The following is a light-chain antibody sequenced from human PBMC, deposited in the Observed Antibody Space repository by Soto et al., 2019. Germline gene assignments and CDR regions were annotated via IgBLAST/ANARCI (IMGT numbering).Light chain of an antibody. CDR3: QKYDSAPLT. Sequence: DIQMTQSPSSLSASVGDRVTITCRASQGISNFLAWYQQKPGKVPELLIYGASTLQSGVPSRFSGSGSGTDFTLAISSLQPEDAAPYYCQKYDSAPLTFGGGTKVEIK. CDR1: QGISNF. V-gene: IGKV1-27*01. CDR2: GAS. J-gene: IGKJ4*01.